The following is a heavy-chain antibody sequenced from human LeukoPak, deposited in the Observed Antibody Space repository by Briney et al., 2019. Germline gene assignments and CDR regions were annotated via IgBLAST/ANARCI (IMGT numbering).Heavy chain of an antibody. D-gene: IGHD2-15*01. CDR2: IGGSGGST. J-gene: IGHJ5*02. V-gene: IGHV3-23*01. Sequence: PGGSLRLSCAASGFAFSNYAMSWVRQAPGKGLEWVSAIGGSGGSTYYADSVKGRFTISRDNSKNTLYLQMNSLRAEDTAVYYCAKYASPGGPNWFDPWGQGTLVTVSS. CDR1: GFAFSNYA. CDR3: AKYASPGGPNWFDP.